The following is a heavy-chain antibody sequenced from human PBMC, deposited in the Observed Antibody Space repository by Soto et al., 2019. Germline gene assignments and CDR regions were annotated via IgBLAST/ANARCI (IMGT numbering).Heavy chain of an antibody. J-gene: IGHJ4*02. Sequence: SVKGSCKASGYTYTSYAVRWVRQAPGQRLEWMGRINPIHGIANYAQKFQGRVTITADKSTSTAYMELSSLRSEDTAVYYCARQIAVAGTDYWGQGTLVTVSS. CDR3: ARQIAVAGTDY. CDR2: INPIHGIA. V-gene: IGHV1-69*04. D-gene: IGHD6-19*01. CDR1: GYTYTSYA.